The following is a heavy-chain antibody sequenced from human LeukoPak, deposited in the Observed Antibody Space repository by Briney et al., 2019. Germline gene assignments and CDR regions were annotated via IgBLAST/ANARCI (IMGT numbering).Heavy chain of an antibody. J-gene: IGHJ6*04. CDR2: ISSSSTI. D-gene: IGHD2-8*01. CDR1: GFTFSSYS. V-gene: IGHV3-48*04. CDR3: AGGLEEDNVLMVYACDV. Sequence: PGGSLRLSCAASGFTFSSYSMNWVRQAPGKGLEWVSYISSSSTIYYADSVKGRFTISRDNAKNSLYLQMNSLRAEDTAVYYCAGGLEEDNVLMVYACDVWGKGTTVTVSS.